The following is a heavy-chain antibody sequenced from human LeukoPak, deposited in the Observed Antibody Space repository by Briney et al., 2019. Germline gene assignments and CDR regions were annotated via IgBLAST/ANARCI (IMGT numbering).Heavy chain of an antibody. CDR2: ISSSSSYI. V-gene: IGHV3-21*01. J-gene: IGHJ5*02. CDR3: AREVSRSQGPKNWFDP. D-gene: IGHD2/OR15-2a*01. Sequence: GGSLRLSCAASGFTFSSYAMSWVRQAPGKGLEWVSFISSSSSYIYYADSVKGRFTISRDNAKNSLYLQMNSLRAEDTAVYYCAREVSRSQGPKNWFDPWGQGTLVTVSS. CDR1: GFTFSSYA.